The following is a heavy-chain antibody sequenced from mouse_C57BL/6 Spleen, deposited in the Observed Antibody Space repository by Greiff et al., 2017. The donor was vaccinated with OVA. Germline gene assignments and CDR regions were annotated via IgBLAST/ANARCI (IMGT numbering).Heavy chain of an antibody. CDR1: GFSLTSYG. CDR3: ARNYGSSSNYLGD. J-gene: IGHJ2*01. Sequence: VQLQQSGPGLVQPSQSLSITCTASGFSLTSYGVHWVRQSPGKGLEWLGVIWRGGSTDYNAAFISRLGISKDNSKSKVFFKMNSLPADDTAIYYGARNYGSSSNYLGDWGQGTTLTVSS. CDR2: IWRGGST. D-gene: IGHD1-1*01. V-gene: IGHV2-2*01.